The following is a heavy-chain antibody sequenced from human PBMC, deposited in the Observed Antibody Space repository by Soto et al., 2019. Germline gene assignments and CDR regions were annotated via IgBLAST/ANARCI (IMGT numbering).Heavy chain of an antibody. V-gene: IGHV3-33*01. CDR1: GFTFSSYG. Sequence: GGSLRLSCAASGFTFSSYGMHWVRQAPGKGLEWVAVIWYDGSNKYYADSVKGRFTISRDNSKNTLYLQMNSLRAEDTAVYYCARDGSPVGGTQNLDYWGQGTLVTVSS. J-gene: IGHJ4*02. CDR3: ARDGSPVGGTQNLDY. D-gene: IGHD2-15*01. CDR2: IWYDGSNK.